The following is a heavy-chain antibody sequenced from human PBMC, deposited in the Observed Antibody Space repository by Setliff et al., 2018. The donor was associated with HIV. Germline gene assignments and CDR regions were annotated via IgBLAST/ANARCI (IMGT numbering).Heavy chain of an antibody. CDR1: GYTFTSYA. CDR2: INTENGNP. J-gene: IGHJ6*03. V-gene: IGHV7-4-1*02. Sequence: AASVKVSCKTSGYTFTSYALNWVRQAPGQGLEWMGWINTENGNPTYAQGFTGRFVFSLDTSVNTAYLHISSLKPEDAAVYYCARDVATIGAKFYYPYMDVWGKGTTVTVSS. CDR3: ARDVATIGAKFYYPYMDV. D-gene: IGHD5-12*01.